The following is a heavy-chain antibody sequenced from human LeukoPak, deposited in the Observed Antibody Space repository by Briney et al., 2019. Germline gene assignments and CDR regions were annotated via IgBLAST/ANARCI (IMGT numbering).Heavy chain of an antibody. D-gene: IGHD6-19*01. CDR1: GASISSYY. Sequence: SSETLSLTCTVSGASISSYYWSWIRQPAGKGLEWIGRIYIGGSTNYNPSLKSRVTMSVDTSKNQFSLKLSSVTAADTAVYYCARSWQWLPLDYWGQGTLVTVSS. CDR2: IYIGGST. CDR3: ARSWQWLPLDY. V-gene: IGHV4-4*07. J-gene: IGHJ4*02.